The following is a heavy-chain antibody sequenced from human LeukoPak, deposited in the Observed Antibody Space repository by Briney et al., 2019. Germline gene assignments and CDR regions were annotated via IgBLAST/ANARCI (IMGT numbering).Heavy chain of an antibody. CDR3: ARDTAMAPKPDRGALDI. Sequence: SQTLSLTCTVSGGSISSGDYYWSWIRQPPGKGLEWIGYIYYSGSTYYNPSLKSRVTISVDTSKNQFSLELSSVTAADTAVYYCARDTAMAPKPDRGALDIWGQGTMVTVSS. CDR1: GGSISSGDYY. V-gene: IGHV4-30-4*01. CDR2: IYYSGST. D-gene: IGHD5-18*01. J-gene: IGHJ3*02.